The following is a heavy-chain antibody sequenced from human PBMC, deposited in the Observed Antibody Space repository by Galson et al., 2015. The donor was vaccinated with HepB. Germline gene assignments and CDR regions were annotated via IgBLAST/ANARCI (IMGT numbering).Heavy chain of an antibody. D-gene: IGHD4-23*01. V-gene: IGHV3-30*04. Sequence: SLRLSCAASGFTFSNYAMHWVRQAPGKGLEWVAVITHDGSNKHYADSVKGRFTISRDNSKNTLYLQVNSLRAEDTAVFYSARDPPDYGGDYGWYFDLWGRGTLVTVSS. J-gene: IGHJ2*01. CDR3: ARDPPDYGGDYGWYFDL. CDR2: ITHDGSNK. CDR1: GFTFSNYA.